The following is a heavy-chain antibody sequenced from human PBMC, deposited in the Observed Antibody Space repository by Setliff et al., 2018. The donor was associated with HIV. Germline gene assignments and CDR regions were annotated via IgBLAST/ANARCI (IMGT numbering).Heavy chain of an antibody. V-gene: IGHV4-31*03. D-gene: IGHD3-10*01. CDR1: GDSISRGGFF. CDR3: ARTSGSDRLNWFDP. J-gene: IGHJ5*02. Sequence: KASETLSLTCTVSGDSISRGGFFWNWIRQHPGKGLEWIGDMNYSGRSHYNPSLKSRVSISVDRSKNQFSLKVTSVTAADTAVYYCARTSGSDRLNWFDPWGQGTLVTVSS. CDR2: MNYSGRS.